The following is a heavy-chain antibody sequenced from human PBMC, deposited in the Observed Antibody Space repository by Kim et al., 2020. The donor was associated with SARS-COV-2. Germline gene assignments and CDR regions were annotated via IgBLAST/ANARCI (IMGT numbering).Heavy chain of an antibody. CDR1: GFTVSSNY. D-gene: IGHD3-10*01. V-gene: IGHV3-53*01. J-gene: IGHJ4*02. Sequence: GGSLRLSCAASGFTVSSNYMSWVRQAPGKGLEWVSVIYSGGSTYYADSVKGRFTISRDNSKNTLYLQMNSLRAEDTAVYYCARGLGGSGSYYLSGVGYWGREPWSPSPQ. CDR2: IYSGGST. CDR3: ARGLGGSGSYYLSGVGY.